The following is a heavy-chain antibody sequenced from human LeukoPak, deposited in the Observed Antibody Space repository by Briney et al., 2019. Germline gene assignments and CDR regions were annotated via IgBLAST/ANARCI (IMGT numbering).Heavy chain of an antibody. CDR3: ARDALFIVVVPAAKERAFDI. D-gene: IGHD2-2*01. V-gene: IGHV3-7*01. J-gene: IGHJ3*02. Sequence: GGSLRLSCAASGFTFSSYWMSWVRQAPGKGLEWVANIKQDGSEKYYVGSVKGRFTISRDNAKNSLYLQMNSLRAEDTAVYYCARDALFIVVVPAAKERAFDIWGQGTMVTVSS. CDR1: GFTFSSYW. CDR2: IKQDGSEK.